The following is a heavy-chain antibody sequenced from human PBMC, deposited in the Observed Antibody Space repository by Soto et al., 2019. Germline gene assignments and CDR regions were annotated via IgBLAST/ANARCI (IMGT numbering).Heavy chain of an antibody. CDR2: IFQSGST. J-gene: IGHJ5*02. CDR3: ARGRGRYSSGWSWYDP. V-gene: IGHV4-4*02. CDR1: GGTIGSPDW. Sequence: SETLSLTCGVSGGTIGSPDWWTWVRQPPGKGLEWIGEIFQSGSTNYTPSLESRVTISVDKSKNQFSLTLTSVTAADTAVYFCARGRGRYSSGWSWYDPWGQGILVTVSS. D-gene: IGHD6-19*01.